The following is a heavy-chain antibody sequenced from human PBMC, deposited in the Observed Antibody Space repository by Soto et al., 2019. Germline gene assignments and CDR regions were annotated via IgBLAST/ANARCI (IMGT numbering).Heavy chain of an antibody. CDR2: FSGGSGTT. D-gene: IGHD1-1*01. J-gene: IGHJ4*02. Sequence: GGSLRLSCAASGFSLSTYGVTWVRQAPGKGLEWVSGFSGGSGTTHYADSVKGRFSITRDNSKNTAHLQMNSLRVEDTAIYYCAKWNGYGDYWGQGTLVTV. CDR1: GFSLSTYG. V-gene: IGHV3-23*01. CDR3: AKWNGYGDY.